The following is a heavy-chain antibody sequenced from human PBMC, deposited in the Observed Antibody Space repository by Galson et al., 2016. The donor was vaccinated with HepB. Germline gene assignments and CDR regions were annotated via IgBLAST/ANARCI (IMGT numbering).Heavy chain of an antibody. J-gene: IGHJ6*02. V-gene: IGHV3-11*01. D-gene: IGHD2-21*02. CDR3: ARDLGGDFYYYGMDI. Sequence: SLRLSCAASGFTFSDYYINWIRQSPGKGLEWVSYISHTGSTKYYADSVKGRFTVSRDNSNNSVFLQMSSLRAEDTAVYYCARDLGGDFYYYGMDIWGQGTTVTVSS. CDR2: ISHTGSTK. CDR1: GFTFSDYY.